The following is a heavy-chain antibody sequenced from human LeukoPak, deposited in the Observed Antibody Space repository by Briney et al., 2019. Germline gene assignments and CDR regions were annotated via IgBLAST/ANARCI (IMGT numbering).Heavy chain of an antibody. V-gene: IGHV3-74*01. CDR1: GFTFSSYW. CDR2: INGDGSST. J-gene: IGHJ4*02. CDR3: ARQYSYGLEY. Sequence: GGSLRLSCAASGFTFSSYWMQWVRQAPGKGLVWVSRINGDGSSTTYADSVKGRFTISRDNAKNTLYLQMNSLRAEDTAVYYCARQYSYGLEYWGQGTLVTVSS. D-gene: IGHD5-18*01.